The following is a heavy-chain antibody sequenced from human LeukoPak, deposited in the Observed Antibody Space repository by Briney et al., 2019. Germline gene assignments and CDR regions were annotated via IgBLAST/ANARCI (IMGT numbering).Heavy chain of an antibody. CDR1: GYTFTGYY. CDR3: AREYYYDSSGYYYEPNYFDY. J-gene: IGHJ4*02. V-gene: IGHV1-2*02. Sequence: GASVKVSCKASGYTFTGYYMHWVRQAPGRGLEWMGWMNPNSGGTNYAQKLQGRVTMTTDTSTSTAYMELRSLRSDDTAVYYCAREYYYDSSGYYYEPNYFDYWGQGTLVTVSS. CDR2: MNPNSGGT. D-gene: IGHD3-22*01.